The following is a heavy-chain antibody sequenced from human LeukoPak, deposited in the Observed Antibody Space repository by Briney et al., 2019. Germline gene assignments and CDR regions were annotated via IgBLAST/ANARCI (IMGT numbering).Heavy chain of an antibody. Sequence: GRSLRLSCAASGFTFSSYGMHWVRQAPGKGLEWVSGISTSGDRTYYADSVKGRFTISRDNSKNTLYLQMSSLRAEDTAEYYCARSAVGTSCCTAVDYWGQGTLVTVSS. CDR1: GFTFSSYG. V-gene: IGHV3-23*01. J-gene: IGHJ4*02. D-gene: IGHD1-26*01. CDR3: ARSAVGTSCCTAVDY. CDR2: ISTSGDRT.